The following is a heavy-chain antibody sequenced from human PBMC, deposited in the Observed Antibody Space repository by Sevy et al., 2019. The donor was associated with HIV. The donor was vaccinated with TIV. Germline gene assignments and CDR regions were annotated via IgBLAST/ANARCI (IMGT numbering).Heavy chain of an antibody. D-gene: IGHD2-21*01. J-gene: IGHJ6*03. V-gene: IGHV3-73*01. Sequence: GGSLRLSCAASGFISSGSTMHWVRQASGKGLEWVGRISTRATNYATVYAASGKARFTISRDDSKNTAYLQMRSLKTADTAVYYCTRGGEGYYMDVWGKGTTVTVSS. CDR1: GFISSGST. CDR2: ISTRATNYAT. CDR3: TRGGEGYYMDV.